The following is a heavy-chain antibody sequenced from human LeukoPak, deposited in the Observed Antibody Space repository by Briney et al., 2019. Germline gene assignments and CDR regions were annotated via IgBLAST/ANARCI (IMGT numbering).Heavy chain of an antibody. J-gene: IGHJ4*02. D-gene: IGHD2-21*02. CDR2: INHSGST. Sequence: SETLSLTCAVYGGSFSGYYWSWIRQPPGKGLEWIGEINHSGSTNYNPSLKSRVTISVDTFKNQFSLKLSSVTAADTAVYYCARVDLVVVTAIPDYWGQGTLVTVSS. CDR3: ARVDLVVVTAIPDY. CDR1: GGSFSGYY. V-gene: IGHV4-34*01.